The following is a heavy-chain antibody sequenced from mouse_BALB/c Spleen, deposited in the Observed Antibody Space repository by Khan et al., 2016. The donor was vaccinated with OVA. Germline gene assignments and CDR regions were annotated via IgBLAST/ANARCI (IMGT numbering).Heavy chain of an antibody. J-gene: IGHJ3*01. CDR1: GFTFSSYS. Sequence: EVQLVESGGDLVKPGGSLKLSCAASGFTFSSYSMSWVSQTPEKRLEWIANISSGGDYTYYQDNVKGRVTFSRDNAKNTLYLQMSSLTSADTAMYSCANHFTGSFAYWGQGTLVTVSA. CDR2: ISSGGDYT. V-gene: IGHV5-6*01. CDR3: ANHFTGSFAY. D-gene: IGHD4-1*01.